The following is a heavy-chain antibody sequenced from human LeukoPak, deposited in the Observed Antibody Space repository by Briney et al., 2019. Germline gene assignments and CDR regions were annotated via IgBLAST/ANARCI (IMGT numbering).Heavy chain of an antibody. CDR3: ARGEGDGYNFSY. V-gene: IGHV3-33*01. CDR1: GFTFSSHG. Sequence: GGSLRLSCAASGFTFSSHGVHWVRQAPGKGLKWVAVIWYDGSNKYYADSVKGRFTISRDNSKNTLYLQMNSLRAEDTAVYYCARGEGDGYNFSYWGQGTLVTVSS. D-gene: IGHD5-24*01. J-gene: IGHJ4*02. CDR2: IWYDGSNK.